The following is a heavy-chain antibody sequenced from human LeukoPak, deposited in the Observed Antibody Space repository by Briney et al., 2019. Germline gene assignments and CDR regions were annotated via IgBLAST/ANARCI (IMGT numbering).Heavy chain of an antibody. J-gene: IGHJ3*02. V-gene: IGHV1-8*03. Sequence: ASVKVSCKASGYTFTSYDINWVRQATGQGLEWMGWMNPNSGNTGYAQKFQGRVTITRNTSISTAYMELSSLRSEDTAVYYCARVPLRGYSGYGGAFDIWGRGTMVTVSS. D-gene: IGHD5-12*01. CDR1: GYTFTSYD. CDR2: MNPNSGNT. CDR3: ARVPLRGYSGYGGAFDI.